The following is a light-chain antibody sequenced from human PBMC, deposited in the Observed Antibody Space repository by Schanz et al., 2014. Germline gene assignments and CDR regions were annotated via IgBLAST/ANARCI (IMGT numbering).Light chain of an antibody. V-gene: IGKV1-33*01. CDR3: QQANSFSPLT. Sequence: DIQMTQSPSSLSASVGDRVTITCQASQDISNYLNWYQQKPGKAPKLLIYDASNLETGVPSRFSGSGSGTDFTLTISSLQPEDFATYYCQQANSFSPLTFGGGTKVEIK. J-gene: IGKJ4*01. CDR2: DAS. CDR1: QDISNY.